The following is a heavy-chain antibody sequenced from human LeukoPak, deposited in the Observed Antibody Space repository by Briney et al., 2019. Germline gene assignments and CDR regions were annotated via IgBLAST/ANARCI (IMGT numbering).Heavy chain of an antibody. CDR1: GYTFSRKG. CDR2: ISAYDGQT. V-gene: IGHV1-18*01. Sequence: ASVKVSCKASGYTFSRKGFSWVRQAPGQGLEWMGWISAYDGQTKYAQKFQGRVTMTTDTSTSTGYMELRSLRSDDTAVYYCVRDKDLGAVAGTFDSWGQGTLVTVSS. J-gene: IGHJ4*02. D-gene: IGHD6-19*01. CDR3: VRDKDLGAVAGTFDS.